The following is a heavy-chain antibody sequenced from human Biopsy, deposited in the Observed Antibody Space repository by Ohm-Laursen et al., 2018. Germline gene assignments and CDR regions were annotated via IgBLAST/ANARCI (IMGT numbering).Heavy chain of an antibody. CDR1: GFTFASHA. V-gene: IGHV3-23*01. J-gene: IGHJ3*02. CDR3: TKAGSQDGFDI. Sequence: GSLRLSCAASGFTFASHAMRWVRQAPGKGLEWVSLISGSGDTAYYPDSVKGRFTISRDNSKNTLYLEMNSLRTEETAKYYCTKAGSQDGFDIWGPGTMVTVSS. CDR2: ISGSGDTA. D-gene: IGHD3-10*01.